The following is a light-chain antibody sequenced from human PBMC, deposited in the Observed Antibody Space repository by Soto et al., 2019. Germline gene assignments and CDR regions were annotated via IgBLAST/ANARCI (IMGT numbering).Light chain of an antibody. V-gene: IGKV1-39*01. Sequence: DIQMTQSPSSLSASVGDRVTITCRASQSISSYLNWYQQKPGKAPKLLIYAASSLQSGVPSRFSGSGSGTDFTLTISSLQPEDFATYYCQQSYSTPPGITFGPGTKVDIK. CDR1: QSISSY. J-gene: IGKJ3*01. CDR3: QQSYSTPPGIT. CDR2: AAS.